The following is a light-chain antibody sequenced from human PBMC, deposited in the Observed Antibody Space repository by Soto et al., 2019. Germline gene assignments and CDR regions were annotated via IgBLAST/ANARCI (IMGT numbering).Light chain of an antibody. Sequence: QSVLTQPPSVSGAPGQRVTLSCTGSSSTIGAGYDVHWYQQLPGTAPKLLIYGNSNRPSGVPDRFSGSKSGTSASLAITGLQAEDEADYYCQSYDSSLSRYVFGTGTKLTVL. CDR3: QSYDSSLSRYV. CDR2: GNS. J-gene: IGLJ1*01. V-gene: IGLV1-40*01. CDR1: SSTIGAGYD.